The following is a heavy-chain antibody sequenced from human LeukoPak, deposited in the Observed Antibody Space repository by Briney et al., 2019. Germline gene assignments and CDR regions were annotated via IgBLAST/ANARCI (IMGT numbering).Heavy chain of an antibody. CDR2: ISYDGSNK. Sequence: GRSLRLSCAASGFTFSSYGMHWVRQAPGKGLEWVAVISYDGSNKYYADSVKGRFTISRDNSKNTLYLQMYSLRAEDTAVYYCARVEVYYYYMDVWGKGTTVTVSS. CDR3: ARVEVYYYYMDV. V-gene: IGHV3-30*03. CDR1: GFTFSSYG. J-gene: IGHJ6*03.